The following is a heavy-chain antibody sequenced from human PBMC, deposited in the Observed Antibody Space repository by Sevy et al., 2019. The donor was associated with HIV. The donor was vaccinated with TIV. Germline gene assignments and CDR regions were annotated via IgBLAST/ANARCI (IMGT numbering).Heavy chain of an antibody. CDR2: IKPISGGT. D-gene: IGHD3-3*01. V-gene: IGHV1-2*06. Sequence: ASVKVSCKASGYAFAGYYIHWVRQAPGQGLEWMGRIKPISGGTDDSQKFQGRVTMTRDTSISTAYMDVSRLTSDDTAVYYCARAPTDFWTGGMAVWGQGTVVTVSS. J-gene: IGHJ6*02. CDR1: GYAFAGYY. CDR3: ARAPTDFWTGGMAV.